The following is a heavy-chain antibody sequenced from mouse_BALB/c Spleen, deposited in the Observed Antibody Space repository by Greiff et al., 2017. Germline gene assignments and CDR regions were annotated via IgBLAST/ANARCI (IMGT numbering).Heavy chain of an antibody. Sequence: VKLMESGPGLVAPSQSLSITCTVSGFSLTSYGVHWVRQPPGKGLEWLGVIWAGGSTNYNSALMSRLSISKDNSKSQIFLKMNSLQTDDTAMYYCSRDHRYDEDYAMDYWGQGTSVTVSS. CDR1: GFSLTSYG. CDR3: SRDHRYDEDYAMDY. CDR2: IWAGGST. V-gene: IGHV2-9*02. J-gene: IGHJ4*01. D-gene: IGHD2-14*01.